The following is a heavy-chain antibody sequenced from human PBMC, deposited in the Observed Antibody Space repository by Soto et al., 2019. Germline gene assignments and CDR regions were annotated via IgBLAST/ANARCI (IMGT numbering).Heavy chain of an antibody. CDR1: VGTFSDYN. J-gene: IGHJ6*03. D-gene: IGHD2-8*01. V-gene: IGHV1-69*02. CDR2: IIPKLGIT. CDR3: ARVEGSRTTNFYHYMDV. Sequence: VQLVQSGAEVKRPGSSVKVSCKAPVGTFSDYNIAWVRQARGQGLEWMGRIIPKLGITNYAHKFQDRVRITADKATSTAYMELTSLRYEDTAVYLCARVEGSRTTNFYHYMDVWGEGTPVTVS.